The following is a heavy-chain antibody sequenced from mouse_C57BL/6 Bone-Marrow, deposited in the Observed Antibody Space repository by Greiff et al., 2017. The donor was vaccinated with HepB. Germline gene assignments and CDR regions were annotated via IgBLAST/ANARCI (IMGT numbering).Heavy chain of an antibody. CDR1: GYAFSSYW. CDR3: ARLYNYAMDY. D-gene: IGHD2-12*01. Sequence: QVHVKQSGAELVKPGASVKISCKASGYAFSSYWMNWVKQRPGKGLEWIGQIYPGDGDTNYNGKFKGKATLTADKSSSTAYMQLSSLTSEDSAVYFCARLYNYAMDYWGQGTSVTVSS. J-gene: IGHJ4*01. V-gene: IGHV1-80*01. CDR2: IYPGDGDT.